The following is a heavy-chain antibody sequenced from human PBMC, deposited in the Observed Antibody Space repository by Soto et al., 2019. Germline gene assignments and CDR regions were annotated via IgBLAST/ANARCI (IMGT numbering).Heavy chain of an antibody. CDR3: ARQIIAAADDYNWFDP. V-gene: IGHV4-39*01. CDR2: IYYSGST. Sequence: QLQLQESGPGLVKPSETLSLTCTVSGGSISSSSYYWGWIRQPPGKGLEWIGSIYYSGSTYYNPSLKSRVTISVDTSKNQFSLKLSSVTAADTAVYYCARQIIAAADDYNWFDPWGQGTLVTVSS. J-gene: IGHJ5*02. D-gene: IGHD6-13*01. CDR1: GGSISSSSYY.